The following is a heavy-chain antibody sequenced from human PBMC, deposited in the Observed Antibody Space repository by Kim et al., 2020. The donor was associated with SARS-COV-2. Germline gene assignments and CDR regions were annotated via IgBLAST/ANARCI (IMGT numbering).Heavy chain of an antibody. J-gene: IGHJ6*02. CDR3: ARVGRDYYYGMDV. D-gene: IGHD3-10*01. Sequence: YNPSLKSRVTISVDTSKNQFSLKLSSVTAADTAVYYCARVGRDYYYGMDVWGQGTTVTVSS. V-gene: IGHV4-59*01.